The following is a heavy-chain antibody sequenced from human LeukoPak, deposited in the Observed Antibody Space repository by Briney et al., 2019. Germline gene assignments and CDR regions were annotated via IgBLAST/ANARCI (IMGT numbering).Heavy chain of an antibody. Sequence: ASVKVSCKASGYTFTGYYMHWVRQAPGQGLEWMGWINPNSGGTNYAQKFQGRVTMTRDTSISTAYMELSRLRSDDTAVYYCARERLQDYGAARGFDPRGQGTLVTVSS. J-gene: IGHJ5*02. V-gene: IGHV1-2*02. CDR1: GYTFTGYY. D-gene: IGHD4-17*01. CDR3: ARERLQDYGAARGFDP. CDR2: INPNSGGT.